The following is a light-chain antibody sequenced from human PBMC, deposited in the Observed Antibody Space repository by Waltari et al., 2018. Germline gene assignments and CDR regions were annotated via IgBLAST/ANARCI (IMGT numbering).Light chain of an antibody. J-gene: IGKJ2*01. CDR2: AAS. V-gene: IGKV1-39*01. CDR3: QQSYGTPPYT. CDR1: QNITSY. Sequence: DIQMAQSPSSLSASVGDRVAITCRASQNITSYLNWYQQKPEKAPNLLIYAASTLERGVPSRFTGSGSGTDFTLPISGLQPEDFATYYCQQSYGTPPYTFGPGTKLEMK.